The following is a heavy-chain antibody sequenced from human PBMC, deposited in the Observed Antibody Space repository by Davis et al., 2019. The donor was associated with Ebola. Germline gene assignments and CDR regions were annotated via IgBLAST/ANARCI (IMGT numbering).Heavy chain of an antibody. J-gene: IGHJ4*02. CDR1: GYTFTGYY. CDR3: ARGLGDFWSGYQR. CDR2: INPNSGGT. D-gene: IGHD3-3*01. V-gene: IGHV1-2*02. Sequence: ASVKVSCKASGYTFTGYYMHWVRQAPGQGLEWMGWINPNSGGTNYAQKFQGRVTMTRDTSISTAYMELSRLRSDDTAVYYCARGLGDFWSGYQRWGQGTLVTVSS.